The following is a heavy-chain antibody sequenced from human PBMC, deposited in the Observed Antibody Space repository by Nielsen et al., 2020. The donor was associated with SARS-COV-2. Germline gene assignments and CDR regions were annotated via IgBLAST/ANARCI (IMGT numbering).Heavy chain of an antibody. CDR2: IYYSGST. CDR1: GGSISSGGYY. Sequence: SETLSLTCTVSGGSISSGGYYWSWIRQHPGKGLEWIGYIYYSGSTYYNPSLKSRVTISVDTSKNQFSLKLSSVTAADTAVYYCPRESFGIPLGYWGQGTLVTVSS. CDR3: PRESFGIPLGY. V-gene: IGHV4-31*03. J-gene: IGHJ4*02. D-gene: IGHD1-14*01.